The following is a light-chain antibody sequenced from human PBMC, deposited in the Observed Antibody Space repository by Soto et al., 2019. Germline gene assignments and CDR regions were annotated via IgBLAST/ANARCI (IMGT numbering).Light chain of an antibody. CDR2: EVS. CDR1: SSDIGYYNR. CDR3: SSYSRSTTSVI. V-gene: IGLV2-18*02. J-gene: IGLJ2*01. Sequence: QSALTQPPSVSGSPGQSVTISCTGTSSDIGYYNRVSWYQQSPDTAPKLMFYEVSNRTSGVPDRFSGSKSGNTAALTISGLQAEDEAVFFCSSYSRSTTSVIFGGGTKLTVL.